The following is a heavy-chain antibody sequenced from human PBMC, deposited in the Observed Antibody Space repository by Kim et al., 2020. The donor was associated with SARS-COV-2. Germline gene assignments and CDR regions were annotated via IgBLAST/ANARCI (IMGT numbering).Heavy chain of an antibody. D-gene: IGHD3-10*01. Sequence: GGSLRLSCAASGFTFSSYGMHWVRQAPGKGLEWVAGISYDGSNQYYADSVKGRFTISRDNSKNTLYLQMNSLRAEDTAVYYCAKESGSGSYYAWTYYYYGMDVWGQGTTVTVSS. CDR2: ISYDGSNQ. J-gene: IGHJ6*02. CDR3: AKESGSGSYYAWTYYYYGMDV. CDR1: GFTFSSYG. V-gene: IGHV3-30*18.